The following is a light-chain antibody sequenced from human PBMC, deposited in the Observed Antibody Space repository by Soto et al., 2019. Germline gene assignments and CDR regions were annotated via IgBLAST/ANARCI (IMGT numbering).Light chain of an antibody. CDR1: SSNIGTNA. Sequence: QSVLTQPPSAAGTPGQRVTFSCSGRSSNIGTNAVSWYQQLPGAAPKLLIKSNDQRPSGVPDRFSGSKSGASASLAIRGLQSEDEADYYCAEWDDSLNGYVFGTGTKLTVL. CDR2: SND. J-gene: IGLJ1*01. V-gene: IGLV1-44*01. CDR3: AEWDDSLNGYV.